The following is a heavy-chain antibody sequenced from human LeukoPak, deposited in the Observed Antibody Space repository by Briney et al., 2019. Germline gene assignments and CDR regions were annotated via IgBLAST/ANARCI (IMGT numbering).Heavy chain of an antibody. CDR2: IYPGDSDT. V-gene: IGHV5-51*01. CDR1: GYSFTSYW. CDR3: ARRVSIAAAGKGGDFDY. Sequence: GESLKISCKGSGYSFTSYWIGWVRQMPGKGLEWMGIIYPGDSDTRYSPSFQGQVTISAGKSISTAYLQWSSLKASDTAMYYCARRVSIAAAGKGGDFDYWGQGTLVTVSS. J-gene: IGHJ4*02. D-gene: IGHD6-13*01.